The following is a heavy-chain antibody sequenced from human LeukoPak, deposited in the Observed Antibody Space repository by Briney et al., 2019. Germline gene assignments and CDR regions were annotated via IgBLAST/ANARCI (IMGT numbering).Heavy chain of an antibody. J-gene: IGHJ5*01. CDR3: ARDQNYDGSGSYFDS. V-gene: IGHV3-74*03. CDR2: INIGGSST. Sequence: PGGSLRLSCAASGFTFSSYWMHWVRQVPGKGLVWVSRINIGGSSTTYADSVKGRFTIPRDNAKNTLYLQMNSLRAEDTAVYYCARDQNYDGSGSYFDSWGQGTLVTVSS. CDR1: GFTFSSYW. D-gene: IGHD3-10*01.